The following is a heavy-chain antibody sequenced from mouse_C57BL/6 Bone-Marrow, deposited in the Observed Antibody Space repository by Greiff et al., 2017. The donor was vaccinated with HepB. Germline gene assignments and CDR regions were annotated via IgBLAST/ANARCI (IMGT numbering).Heavy chain of an antibody. CDR1: GYAFSSSW. Sequence: VQLQESGPELVKPGSSVKISCKASGYAFSSSWMNWVKQRPGKGLEWIGRIYPGDGDTNYNGKFKGKATLTADKSSSTAYMQLSSLTSEDSAVYFCAKQSKSLFAFWGKGTLVTVSA. J-gene: IGHJ3*01. D-gene: IGHD6-1*01. CDR3: AKQSKSLFAF. CDR2: IYPGDGDT. V-gene: IGHV1-82*01.